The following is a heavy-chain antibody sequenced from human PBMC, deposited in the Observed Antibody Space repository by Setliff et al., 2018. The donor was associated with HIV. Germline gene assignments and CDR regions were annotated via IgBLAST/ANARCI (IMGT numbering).Heavy chain of an antibody. Sequence: SETLSLTCTVSGYSISSGYYWGWIRLPPGKGLEWIGSIFYSGSTYYNPSLKSRPTISVDTSKNQFSLKLNSVTAADTAVYYCARLAIPAATTDYWGQGTLVTVSS. CDR1: GYSISSGYY. V-gene: IGHV4-38-2*02. D-gene: IGHD2-2*01. J-gene: IGHJ4*02. CDR2: IFYSGST. CDR3: ARLAIPAATTDY.